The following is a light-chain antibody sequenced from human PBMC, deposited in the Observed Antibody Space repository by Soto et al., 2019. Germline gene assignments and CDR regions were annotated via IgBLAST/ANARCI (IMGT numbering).Light chain of an antibody. CDR1: QSVRSN. CDR3: QQYNNWPPWT. CDR2: GAS. Sequence: EIVMTQSPATLSVSPGERATLSCRASQSVRSNLAWYQQKPGQAPRLLIYGASTRATGIPARCSGSGSRTEFTHTISSLQSEDFAVYYCQQYNNWPPWTFGQGTKVEIK. J-gene: IGKJ1*01. V-gene: IGKV3-15*01.